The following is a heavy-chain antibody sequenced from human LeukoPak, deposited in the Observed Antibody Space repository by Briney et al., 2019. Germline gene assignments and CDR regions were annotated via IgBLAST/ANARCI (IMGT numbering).Heavy chain of an antibody. V-gene: IGHV4-34*01. CDR3: ARGHCSSTSCYFDY. D-gene: IGHD2-2*01. CDR2: INHSGST. CDR1: GGSFSGYY. Sequence: PSETLSLTCAVYGGSFSGYYGSWIRQPPGKGLEWIGEINHSGSTNYNPSLKSRVTISVDTSKNQFSLKLSPVTAADTAVYYCARGHCSSTSCYFDYWGQGTLVTVSS. J-gene: IGHJ4*02.